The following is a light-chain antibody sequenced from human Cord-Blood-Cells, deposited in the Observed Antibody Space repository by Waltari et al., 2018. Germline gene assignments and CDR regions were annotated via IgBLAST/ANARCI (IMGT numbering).Light chain of an antibody. CDR2: GAS. CDR1: QSVSSSY. CDR3: QQYGSSPIT. Sequence: EIVLTQSPGTLSLSPGERATLSCRASQSVSSSYLAWYQQKPGQAPSLLIDGASSRATGIPDRFSGSGSVTDFTLTISRLEPEDFAVYYCQQYGSSPITFGQGTRLEIK. J-gene: IGKJ5*01. V-gene: IGKV3-20*01.